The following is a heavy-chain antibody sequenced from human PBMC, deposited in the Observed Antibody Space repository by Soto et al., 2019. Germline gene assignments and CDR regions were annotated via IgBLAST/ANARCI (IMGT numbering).Heavy chain of an antibody. Sequence: PSEALSLTCTVSGGFISRNSYYWDWIRQPPGKGLEWIGSIHYSGSTYYNPSLKSRVTISVDTSKNLFSLKLSSVTATDTAVYYGARQSDYYDTSGLSYLDNGGQGTLVTVSS. V-gene: IGHV4-39*01. J-gene: IGHJ4*02. D-gene: IGHD3-22*01. CDR2: IHYSGST. CDR3: ARQSDYYDTSGLSYLDN. CDR1: GGFISRNSYY.